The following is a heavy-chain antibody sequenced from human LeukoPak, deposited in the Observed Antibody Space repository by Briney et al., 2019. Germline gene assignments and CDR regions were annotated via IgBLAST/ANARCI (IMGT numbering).Heavy chain of an antibody. CDR1: GGSISSYY. V-gene: IGHV4-4*07. CDR3: ASSSQLRFLEWAYGMDV. D-gene: IGHD3-3*01. Sequence: SETLSLTCTVSGGSISSYYWSWIRQPAGKGLEWIGRIYTSGSTNYNPSPKSRVTMSVDTSKNQFSLKLSSVTAADTAVYYCASSSQLRFLEWAYGMDVWGQGTTVTVSS. J-gene: IGHJ6*02. CDR2: IYTSGST.